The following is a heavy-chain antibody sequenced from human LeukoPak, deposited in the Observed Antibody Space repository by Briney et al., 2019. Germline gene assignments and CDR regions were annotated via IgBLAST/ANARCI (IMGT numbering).Heavy chain of an antibody. CDR3: ARVGYYYDSSGYYPHQNFDY. CDR1: GFTFSDYY. D-gene: IGHD3-22*01. J-gene: IGHJ4*02. CDR2: ISSSSSYT. V-gene: IGHV3-11*06. Sequence: PGGSLRLSCAASGFTFSDYYMSWIRQAPGKGLEWVSYISSSSSYTNYADSVTGRFTISRDNAKNSLYLQMNSLRAEDTAVYYCARVGYYYDSSGYYPHQNFDYWGQGTLVTVSS.